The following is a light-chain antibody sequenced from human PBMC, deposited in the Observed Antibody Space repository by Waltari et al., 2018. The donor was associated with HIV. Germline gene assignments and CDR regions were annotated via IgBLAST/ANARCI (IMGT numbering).Light chain of an antibody. V-gene: IGLV1-36*01. CDR3: AAWDDSLNGYV. J-gene: IGLJ1*01. CDR2: YDD. Sequence: QSVLTQPHSVSEAPRQRVTISCSGSTSNIVSNAVTCYQQPPGKAPKLLIYYDDLRPSGVSDRFSGSKSGTSASLAISGLQSEDEADYYCAAWDDSLNGYVFGTGTKVTVL. CDR1: TSNIVSNA.